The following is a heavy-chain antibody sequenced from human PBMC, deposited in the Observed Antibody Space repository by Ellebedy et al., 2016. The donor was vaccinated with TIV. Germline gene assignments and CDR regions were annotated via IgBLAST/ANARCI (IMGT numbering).Heavy chain of an antibody. D-gene: IGHD4-17*01. CDR1: GFTFSIYW. J-gene: IGHJ2*01. CDR2: IKQDGSEK. Sequence: PGGSLRLSCAASGFTFSIYWMSWVRQAPGKGLACVANIKQDGSEKSYVDSVKGRFTISRDNAKNSLHLQMNSLRAEDTAVYYCARKVPAPTTVPPNWYFDLWGRGTLVTVSS. CDR3: ARKVPAPTTVPPNWYFDL. V-gene: IGHV3-7*01.